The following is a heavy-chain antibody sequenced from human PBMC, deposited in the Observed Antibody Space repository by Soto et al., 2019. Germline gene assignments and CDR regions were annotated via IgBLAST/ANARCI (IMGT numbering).Heavy chain of an antibody. CDR3: ARGGSSTVTTWGGSGAGWVFQH. Sequence: QVQLVQSGAEVKKPGSSVKVSCKASGGTFSSYAISWVRQAPGQGLEWMGGIIPIFGTANYAQKFQGRVTISGDESTSTAYMELSSLRSEDTAVYYCARGGSSTVTTWGGSGAGWVFQHWGQGTLVTVSS. CDR2: IIPIFGTA. V-gene: IGHV1-69*12. J-gene: IGHJ1*01. D-gene: IGHD4-17*01. CDR1: GGTFSSYA.